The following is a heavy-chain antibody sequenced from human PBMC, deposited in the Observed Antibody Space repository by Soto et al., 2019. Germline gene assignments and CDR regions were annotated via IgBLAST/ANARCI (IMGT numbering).Heavy chain of an antibody. Sequence: GGSLRLSCPASGFTFSSYWMHWVRQTPEKGLVWVSRIHSDGRSTIYADSVKGRFTISRDNAKNSLYLQMNSLRAEDTAVYYCARGPPGWLQPLDYWGQGTLVTVSS. CDR1: GFTFSSYW. CDR3: ARGPPGWLQPLDY. D-gene: IGHD5-12*01. CDR2: IHSDGRST. J-gene: IGHJ4*02. V-gene: IGHV3-74*01.